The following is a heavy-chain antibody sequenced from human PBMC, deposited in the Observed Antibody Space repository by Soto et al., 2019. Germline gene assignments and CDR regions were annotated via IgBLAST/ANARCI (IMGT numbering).Heavy chain of an antibody. V-gene: IGHV4-39*07. CDR1: GGTISSSSNH. CDR3: ARGLLGYCSSTSCYYYYYMDV. Sequence: PSETLSLTCTVSGGTISSSSNHWGWIRQPPGKGLEWIGNIYYSENTYYNPSLKSRVTISVDTSKNQFSLKLSSVTAADTAVYYCARGLLGYCSSTSCYYYYYMDVWGKGTTVTVSS. CDR2: IYYSENT. J-gene: IGHJ6*03. D-gene: IGHD2-2*01.